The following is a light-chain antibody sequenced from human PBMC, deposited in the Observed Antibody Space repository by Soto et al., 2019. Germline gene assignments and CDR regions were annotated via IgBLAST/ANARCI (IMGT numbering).Light chain of an antibody. CDR3: LQSLHFPLT. V-gene: IGKV2D-29*01. J-gene: IGKJ4*01. CDR1: QTLLHSNGKSY. Sequence: DIVMTQTPLSLSVTPGQSASISCRSSQTLLHSNGKSYLYWYLQKAGQAPQLLIYEVSNGFSGVPERFSGSGSGTDFTLKISRVEAEDVGVYYCLQSLHFPLTFGGGTKVEIK. CDR2: EVS.